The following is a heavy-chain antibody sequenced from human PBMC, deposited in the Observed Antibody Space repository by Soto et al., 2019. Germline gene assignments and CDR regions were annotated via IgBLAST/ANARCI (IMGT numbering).Heavy chain of an antibody. CDR2: ISAYNGNT. CDR1: GYTFTSYG. D-gene: IGHD2-2*02. CDR3: ARVSVPAAIPYWFDP. Sequence: ASVKVSCKASGYTFTSYGISWVRQAPGQGLEWMGWISAYNGNTNYAQKLQGRVTMTTDTSTSTAYMELRSLRSDDTAVYYCARVSVPAAIPYWFDPWGHGTLVTVSS. V-gene: IGHV1-18*01. J-gene: IGHJ5*02.